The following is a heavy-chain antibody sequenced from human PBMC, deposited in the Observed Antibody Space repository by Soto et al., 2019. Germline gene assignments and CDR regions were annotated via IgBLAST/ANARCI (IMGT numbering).Heavy chain of an antibody. Sequence: QVQLVESGGGVVQPGKSLRLSCAASGFIFSNYGMHWIRQAPGKGLEWVALISFDGKNRNYADSVKGRFNIYRDNPKNTLYLGMNSLRPEDTAFYYCAKRGGVVGGSEHPFFEYWGQGTLVTVSS. J-gene: IGHJ4*02. V-gene: IGHV3-30*18. CDR1: GFIFSNYG. CDR3: AKRGGVVGGSEHPFFEY. CDR2: ISFDGKNR. D-gene: IGHD2-15*01.